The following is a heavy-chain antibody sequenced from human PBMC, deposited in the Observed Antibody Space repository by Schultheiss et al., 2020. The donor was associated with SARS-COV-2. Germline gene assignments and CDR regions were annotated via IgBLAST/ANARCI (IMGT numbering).Heavy chain of an antibody. Sequence: ASVKVSCKASGYTFTSYYMHWVRQAPGQGLEWMGIINPSGGSTSYAQKFQGRVTMTRNTSISTAYMELSSLRSEDTAVYYCASPIAAAGTFDYWGQGTLVTVSS. CDR3: ASPIAAAGTFDY. D-gene: IGHD6-13*01. V-gene: IGHV1-46*01. CDR2: INPSGGST. CDR1: GYTFTSYY. J-gene: IGHJ4*02.